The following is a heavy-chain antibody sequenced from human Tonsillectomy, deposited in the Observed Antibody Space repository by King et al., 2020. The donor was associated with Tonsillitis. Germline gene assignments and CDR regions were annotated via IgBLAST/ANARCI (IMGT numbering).Heavy chain of an antibody. J-gene: IGHJ5*02. V-gene: IGHV5-51*01. D-gene: IGHD3-22*01. Sequence: VQLVESGAEVKKPGESLKISCKGSGYIFTSYWIGWVRQMPGKGLEWMGIIYPGDSDTRYSPSFQGQVTISADKSISTAYLQWSSLKASDTAMYYCARLYYFHSSDYYGCWCDPGGQGTLVTVSS. CDR2: IYPGDSDT. CDR3: ARLYYFHSSDYYGCWCDP. CDR1: GYIFTSYW.